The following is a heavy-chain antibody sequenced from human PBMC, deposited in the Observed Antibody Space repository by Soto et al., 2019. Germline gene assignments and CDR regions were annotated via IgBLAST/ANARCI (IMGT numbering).Heavy chain of an antibody. Sequence: DVQLVESGGGFVQPGGSLRVSCAASGFTFSSYTMGWVRQAPGKGLEWVSSVSGRGANTYYADSVKGRITISRDNSKNTLYLQMNNLRGEDTAVYYCAKDRGGFANGWEYFDFWGQGTLVIVSS. CDR1: GFTFSSYT. CDR3: AKDRGGFANGWEYFDF. D-gene: IGHD6-19*01. V-gene: IGHV3-23*04. J-gene: IGHJ4*02. CDR2: VSGRGANT.